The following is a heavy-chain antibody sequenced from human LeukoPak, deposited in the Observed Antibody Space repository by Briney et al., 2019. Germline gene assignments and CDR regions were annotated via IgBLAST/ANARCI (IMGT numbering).Heavy chain of an antibody. V-gene: IGHV3-23*01. CDR1: GFTFSGYA. J-gene: IGHJ4*02. CDR2: ISGSGDNT. CDR3: AKWKYSNSGIDDY. D-gene: IGHD6-6*01. Sequence: GGSLRLSCAASGFTFSGYAMSWVRQVPGKGLEWVSVISGSGDNTYYADSVKGRFTISRDNSKNMLYLQMNSLRAEDTAVYYCAKWKYSNSGIDDYWGQGTLVTVSS.